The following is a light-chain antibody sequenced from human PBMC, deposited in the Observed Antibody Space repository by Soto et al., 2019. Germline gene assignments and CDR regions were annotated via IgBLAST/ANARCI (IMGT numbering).Light chain of an antibody. V-gene: IGLV2-14*01. CDR2: EVS. CDR3: SSYTSSTTRV. CDR1: SSDVGGYNY. Sequence: QSALTQPASVSGSPGQSITISCTGTSSDVGGYNYVSWYQQHPGKAPKLMIYEVSNRPSGVSTRFSGSKSGNTASLTISGLQAEDEADYYRSSYTSSTTRVFGGGTQLTVL. J-gene: IGLJ2*01.